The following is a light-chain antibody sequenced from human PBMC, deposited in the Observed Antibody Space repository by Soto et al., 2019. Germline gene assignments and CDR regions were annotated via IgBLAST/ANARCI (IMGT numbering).Light chain of an antibody. CDR1: SSDVGAYNF. V-gene: IGLV2-11*01. CDR3: YSYAGSYTWV. CDR2: DVS. Sequence: QSALTQPRSVSGSPGQSVTISCTGSSSDVGAYNFVSWYQQHPGTAPKLMIYDVSKRPSGVPDRFSASKSGNTASLTISGLQAEDESDYYCYSYAGSYTWVFGGGTKLTVL. J-gene: IGLJ3*02.